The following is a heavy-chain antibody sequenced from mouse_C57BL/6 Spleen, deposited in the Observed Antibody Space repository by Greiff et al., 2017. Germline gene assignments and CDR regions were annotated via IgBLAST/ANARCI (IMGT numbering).Heavy chain of an antibody. V-gene: IGHV1-20*01. D-gene: IGHD1-1*01. Sequence: EVKLLESGPELVKPGASVKISCKASGYSFTGYFMNWVKQSPGQSLEWIGRINPYNGNTFYNQKFKGKATLTVDKSSSTAYMQLSSLTSEDSAVYYCAIVPLLRSHDLDYWGQGTTLTVSS. J-gene: IGHJ2*01. CDR3: AIVPLLRSHDLDY. CDR2: INPYNGNT. CDR1: GYSFTGYF.